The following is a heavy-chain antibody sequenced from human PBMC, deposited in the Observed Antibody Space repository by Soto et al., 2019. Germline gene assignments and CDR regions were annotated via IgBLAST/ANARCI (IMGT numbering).Heavy chain of an antibody. CDR3: ARGSHNILTGYPNWFDP. CDR2: IYYSGST. D-gene: IGHD3-9*01. CDR1: GGSISSYY. Sequence: RPSETLSLTCTVSGGSISSYYWSWIRQPPGKGLEWIGYIYYSGSTNYNPSLKSRVTISVDTSKNQFSLKLSSVTAADTAVYYCARGSHNILTGYPNWFDPWGQGTLVTVSS. V-gene: IGHV4-59*01. J-gene: IGHJ5*02.